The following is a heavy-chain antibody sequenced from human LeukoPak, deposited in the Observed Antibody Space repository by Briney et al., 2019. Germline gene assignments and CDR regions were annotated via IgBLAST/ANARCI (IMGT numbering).Heavy chain of an antibody. V-gene: IGHV3-30*02. J-gene: IGHJ4*02. CDR2: IRYDGSNK. Sequence: GGSLRLSCAASGFTFSSYGMHWVRQAPGKGLEWVAFIRYDGSNKYYADSVKGRFTISRDNSKNTLYLQMNSLRAEDTAVYYCAKLGYCSSTSCYANDTWVDYWGQGTLVTVSS. CDR1: GFTFSSYG. D-gene: IGHD2-2*01. CDR3: AKLGYCSSTSCYANDTWVDY.